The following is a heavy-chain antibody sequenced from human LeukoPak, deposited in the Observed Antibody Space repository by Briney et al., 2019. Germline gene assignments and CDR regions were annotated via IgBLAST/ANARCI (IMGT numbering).Heavy chain of an antibody. V-gene: IGHV4-34*01. Sequence: PSETLSLTCAVYGGSFSGYYWSWIRQPPGKGLEWIGEINHSGSTNYNPSLKSRVTISVDTSKNQFSLKLSSVTAADTAVYYCAGALMVRGVIAHFDYWGQGTLVTVSS. CDR1: GGSFSGYY. CDR3: AGALMVRGVIAHFDY. J-gene: IGHJ4*02. D-gene: IGHD3-10*01. CDR2: INHSGST.